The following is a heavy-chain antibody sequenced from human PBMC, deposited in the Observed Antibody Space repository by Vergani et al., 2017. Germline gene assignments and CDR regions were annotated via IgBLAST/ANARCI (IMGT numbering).Heavy chain of an antibody. CDR2: IKSKTDGGTT. Sequence: EVQLVESGGGLVQPGGSLRLSCAASGFTFSNAWMSWVRQAPGKGLEWVGRIKSKTDGGTTDYAAPVKGRFTISRDNAKHSLYLQMNSLRAEDTAGYYCARDRAPPDCSGGSCYLQRFDYWGQGTLVTVSS. CDR1: GFTFSNAW. D-gene: IGHD2-15*01. CDR3: ARDRAPPDCSGGSCYLQRFDY. V-gene: IGHV3-15*01. J-gene: IGHJ4*02.